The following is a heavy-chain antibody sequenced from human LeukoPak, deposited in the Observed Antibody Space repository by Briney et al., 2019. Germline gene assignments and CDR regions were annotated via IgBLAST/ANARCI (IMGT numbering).Heavy chain of an antibody. V-gene: IGHV3-30*02. CDR1: GFTFSSYG. Sequence: PGGSLRLSCAASGFTFSSYGMHWVRQAPGKGLEWVAVIWYDGSNKYYADSVKGRFTISRDNSKNTLYLQMNSLRAEDTAVYYCAKAVDTTTPWPYWGQGTLVTVSS. J-gene: IGHJ4*02. CDR3: AKAVDTTTPWPY. D-gene: IGHD1-14*01. CDR2: IWYDGSNK.